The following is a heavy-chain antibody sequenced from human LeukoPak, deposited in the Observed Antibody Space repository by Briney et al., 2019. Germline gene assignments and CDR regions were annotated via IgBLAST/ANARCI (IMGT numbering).Heavy chain of an antibody. CDR1: GFTLSSYS. D-gene: IGHD3-22*01. CDR3: ARDYYDSSGTLGY. CDR2: ISSSSSYI. V-gene: IGHV3-21*01. Sequence: GGSLRLSCAASGFTLSSYSMNWVRQAPGKGLEWVSSISSSSSYIYYADSVKGRFTISRDNAKNSLYMQMNSLRAEDTAVYYCARDYYDSSGTLGYWGQGTLVTVST. J-gene: IGHJ4*02.